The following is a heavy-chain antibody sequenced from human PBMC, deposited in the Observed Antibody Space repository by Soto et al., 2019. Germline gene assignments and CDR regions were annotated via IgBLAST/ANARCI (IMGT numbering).Heavy chain of an antibody. CDR1: GFTFSSYG. CDR2: ISYDGSNK. Sequence: QVQLVESGGGVVQPGRSLRLSCAASGFTFSSYGMHWVRQAPGKGLEWVAVISYDGSNKYYADSVKGRFTISRDNSKNTRYLQMNSLRAEDTAVYYCAKDRVAAGMDVWGQGTTVTVSS. V-gene: IGHV3-30*18. D-gene: IGHD2-15*01. CDR3: AKDRVAAGMDV. J-gene: IGHJ6*02.